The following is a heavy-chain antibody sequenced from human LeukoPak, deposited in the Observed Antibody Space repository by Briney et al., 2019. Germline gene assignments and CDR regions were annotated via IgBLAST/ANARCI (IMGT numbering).Heavy chain of an antibody. D-gene: IGHD6-13*01. V-gene: IGHV3-53*01. Sequence: GGSLRLSCAASGFTVSSNYMSWVRQAPGKGLEWVSVIYSGGSTYYADSVKGRFTISRDNSKNTLYLQMNSLRAEDAAVYYCAKGRAAAGFDYWGQGTLVTVSS. CDR2: IYSGGST. CDR3: AKGRAAAGFDY. CDR1: GFTVSSNY. J-gene: IGHJ4*02.